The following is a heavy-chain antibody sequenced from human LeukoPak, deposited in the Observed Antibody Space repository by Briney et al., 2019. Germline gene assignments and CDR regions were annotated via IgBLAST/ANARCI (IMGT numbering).Heavy chain of an antibody. CDR2: ISSNGGST. CDR3: ASPYSGYDYNFDH. V-gene: IGHV3-64D*06. Sequence: GSLRLSCSASGFTFSSYAMHWVRQAPGKGLEYVSSISSNGGSTYYADSVKGRFTISRDNSKNTLFLQMSSLRTEDTAVYYCASPYSGYDYNFDHWGQGTLVTVSS. D-gene: IGHD5-12*01. J-gene: IGHJ4*02. CDR1: GFTFSSYA.